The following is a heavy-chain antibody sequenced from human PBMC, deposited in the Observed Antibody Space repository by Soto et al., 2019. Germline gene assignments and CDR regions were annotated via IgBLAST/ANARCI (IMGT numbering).Heavy chain of an antibody. CDR3: ARGVWCSGGSCPLFGY. CDR1: GYTFTSYY. D-gene: IGHD2-15*01. J-gene: IGHJ4*02. V-gene: IGHV1-46*01. Sequence: ASVKVSCKASGYTFTSYYMHWVRQAPGQGLEWMGIINPSDGSTSYAQKFQGRVTITRDTSASTAYMELSSLRSEDTAVYYCARGVWCSGGSCPLFGYWGQGTLVTVSS. CDR2: INPSDGST.